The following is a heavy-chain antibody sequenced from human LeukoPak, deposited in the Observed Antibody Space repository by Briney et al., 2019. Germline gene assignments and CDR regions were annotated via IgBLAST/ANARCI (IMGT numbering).Heavy chain of an antibody. CDR1: GYTFITYD. CDR3: ARRNTAMVAGLDY. Sequence: VASVKVSCKASGYTFITYDINWVRQATGQGLEWMGWMNPNSGNTGYAQKFQGRVTMTRNTSISTAFMELSGLRSEDTAVYFCARRNTAMVAGLDYWGQGSLVTVSS. CDR2: MNPNSGNT. J-gene: IGHJ4*02. D-gene: IGHD5-18*01. V-gene: IGHV1-8*01.